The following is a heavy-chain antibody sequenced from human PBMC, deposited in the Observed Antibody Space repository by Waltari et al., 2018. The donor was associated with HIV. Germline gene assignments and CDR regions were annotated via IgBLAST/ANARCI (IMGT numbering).Heavy chain of an antibody. Sequence: QVQLVESGGGVVQPGRSLRLSCAASGFSFNNYGMDWVRQATGKGLGGGAVIWYDGSKKYNADSAKGRFTSSRDNSKNTLYLQINSLRVEDTAVYFCVRTRLGGDGMDVWGQGTTVTVS. CDR3: VRTRLGGDGMDV. CDR1: GFSFNNYG. V-gene: IGHV3-33*01. CDR2: IWYDGSKK. J-gene: IGHJ6*02. D-gene: IGHD6-6*01.